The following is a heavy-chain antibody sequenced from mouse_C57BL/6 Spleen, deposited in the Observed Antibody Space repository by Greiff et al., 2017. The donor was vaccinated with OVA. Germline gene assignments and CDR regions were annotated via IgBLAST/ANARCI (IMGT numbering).Heavy chain of an antibody. CDR2: ISSGSSTI. J-gene: IGHJ4*01. CDR1: GFTFSDYG. V-gene: IGHV5-17*01. D-gene: IGHD1-1*01. CDR3: AREDYYGSSYEDDYAMDY. Sequence: EVKLQESGGGLVKPGGSLKLSCAASGFTFSDYGMHWVRQAPEKGLEWVAYISSGSSTIYYADTVKGRFTISRDNAKNTLFLQMTSLRSEDTAMYYCAREDYYGSSYEDDYAMDYWGQGTSVTVSS.